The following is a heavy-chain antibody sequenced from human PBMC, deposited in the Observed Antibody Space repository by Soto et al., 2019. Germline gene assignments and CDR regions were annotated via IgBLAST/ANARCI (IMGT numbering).Heavy chain of an antibody. V-gene: IGHV4-61*01. D-gene: IGHD2-21*01. CDR3: ARYCDSSDCRQLNYFDY. Sequence: PSETLSLTCTVSGGSVSNGMYYWSWIRQPPGMGLEWIGNVYFTGTNIYNPSLKSRVTMSVDTYKDQFFLKLTSVTAADTAVYYGARYCDSSDCRQLNYFDYWGLGTLVTVSS. J-gene: IGHJ4*02. CDR2: VYFTGTN. CDR1: GGSVSNGMYY.